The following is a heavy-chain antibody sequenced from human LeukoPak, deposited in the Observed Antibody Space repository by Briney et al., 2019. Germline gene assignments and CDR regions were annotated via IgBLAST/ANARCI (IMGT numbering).Heavy chain of an antibody. CDR3: AGFPTTGFVDY. CDR1: GGSISSGGYY. D-gene: IGHD3-10*01. CDR2: IYHSGST. V-gene: IGHV4-30-2*01. Sequence: SETLSLTCTVSGGSISSGGYYWSWIRQAPGKGLEWIWYIYHSGSTYYNPSLKSRVTISVDRSKNQFSLKLSSVTAADTAVYYCAGFPTTGFVDYWGQGTLVTVSS. J-gene: IGHJ4*02.